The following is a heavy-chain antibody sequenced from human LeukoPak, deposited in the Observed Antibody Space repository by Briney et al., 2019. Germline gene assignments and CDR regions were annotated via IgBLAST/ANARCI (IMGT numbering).Heavy chain of an antibody. Sequence: ASVKVSCKASGYSFSNYGISWVRQAPGQGLEWMGWISVRSGDTNYAQRFLGRVTMTADTSTNTANMDLRNLGSDDTAVYYCARLLRLQPTPDDYWGQGTLVTVSS. CDR2: ISVRSGDT. V-gene: IGHV1-18*01. D-gene: IGHD4-11*01. J-gene: IGHJ4*02. CDR3: ARLLRLQPTPDDY. CDR1: GYSFSNYG.